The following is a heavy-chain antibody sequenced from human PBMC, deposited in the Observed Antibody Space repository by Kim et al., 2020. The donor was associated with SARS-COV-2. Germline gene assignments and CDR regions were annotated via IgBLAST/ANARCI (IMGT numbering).Heavy chain of an antibody. V-gene: IGHV4-38-2*02. J-gene: IGHJ4*01. CDR2: IYHSGST. CDR1: GYSISSGYY. CDR3: ASARVVVAATDYYFDY. D-gene: IGHD2-15*01. Sequence: SETLSLTCTVSGYSISSGYYWGWIRQPPGKGLEWIGSIYHSGSTYYNPSLKSRVTISVDTSKNQFSLKLSSVTAADTAVYYCASARVVVAATDYYFDYWG.